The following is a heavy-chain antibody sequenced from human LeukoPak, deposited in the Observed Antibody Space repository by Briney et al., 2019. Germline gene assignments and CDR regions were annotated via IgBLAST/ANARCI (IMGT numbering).Heavy chain of an antibody. J-gene: IGHJ3*02. CDR1: GDSVSSNSAG. Sequence: PSQTLSLTCAISGDSVSSNSAGWNWIRQSPSRGLEWLGRTYYRSKWNNDYALFVKSRMTINPDTSKNQFSLQLNSVAPQDTAVLYCARDLGYSSTFLAFDIWGQGTMVTVSS. CDR2: TYYRSKWNN. D-gene: IGHD6-13*01. V-gene: IGHV6-1*01. CDR3: ARDLGYSSTFLAFDI.